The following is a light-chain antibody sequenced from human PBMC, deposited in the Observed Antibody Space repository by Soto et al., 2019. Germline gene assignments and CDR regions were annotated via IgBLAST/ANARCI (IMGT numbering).Light chain of an antibody. CDR3: QKYNSAPLWA. Sequence: DIQMTQSPSSVSASVGDRLTITCRASRDISNSLAWYQQTPGKAPKLLLRGASSLHRGVPSRFSGGGAGTEFTLTISSLQPEDVATYYCQKYNSAPLWAFGQGTKVDIK. CDR2: GAS. CDR1: RDISNS. V-gene: IGKV1-12*01. J-gene: IGKJ1*01.